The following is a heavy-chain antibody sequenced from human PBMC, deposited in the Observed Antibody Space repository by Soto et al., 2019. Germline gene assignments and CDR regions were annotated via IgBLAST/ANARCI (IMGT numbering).Heavy chain of an antibody. D-gene: IGHD2-2*01. V-gene: IGHV3-33*01. Sequence: GGSLRLSCAASGFTFSSYGMHWVRQAPGKGLEWVAVIWYDGSNNYYADSVKGRFTISRDNSKNTLYLQMNSLRAEDTAVYYCARSVVVPAANLYYYYYMDVWGKGTTVTVSS. CDR2: IWYDGSNN. CDR3: ARSVVVPAANLYYYYYMDV. CDR1: GFTFSSYG. J-gene: IGHJ6*03.